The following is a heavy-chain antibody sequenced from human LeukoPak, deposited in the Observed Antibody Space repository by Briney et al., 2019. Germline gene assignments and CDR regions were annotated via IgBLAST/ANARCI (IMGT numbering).Heavy chain of an antibody. CDR1: GGSISRYY. V-gene: IGHV4-59*01. CDR2: MYYSGNT. CDR3: ARGPDTAVVHYYYMDV. J-gene: IGHJ6*03. D-gene: IGHD5-18*01. Sequence: SETLSLTCSVFGGSISRYYWNWLRQPPGKGLEWIGYMYYSGNTDYNPSLKSRVTMSIDTSKNQFSLKLTSVTAADTAVYYCARGPDTAVVHYYYMDVWGKGATVTVSS.